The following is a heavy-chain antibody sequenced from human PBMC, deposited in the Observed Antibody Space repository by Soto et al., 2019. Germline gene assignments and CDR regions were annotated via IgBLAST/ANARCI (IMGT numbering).Heavy chain of an antibody. CDR1: GFTFSNHA. CDR3: AKGKANSVFGVDTLFDY. Sequence: PGGSLRLSCAASGFTFSNHAMSWVRQAPGEGLEWVSLISGSGGNTNYADSVRGRFTISRDNSKKTVYLQMNSLRADDTAVYYCAKGKANSVFGVDTLFDYWGQGTLVTVSS. J-gene: IGHJ4*02. CDR2: ISGSGGNT. V-gene: IGHV3-23*01. D-gene: IGHD3-3*01.